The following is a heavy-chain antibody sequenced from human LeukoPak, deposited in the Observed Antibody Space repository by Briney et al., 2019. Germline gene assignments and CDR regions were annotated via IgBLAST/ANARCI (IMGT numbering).Heavy chain of an antibody. Sequence: QPGGALVLSCAAAGFTFSSYEMNGGREAPGKGVEGGSYISSSGSTIYDAESVKGGFTISRENAKNSQYLQMHSLRAEDTAVYYCASSGWYGLYYFDYWGQGTLVTVSS. V-gene: IGHV3-48*03. D-gene: IGHD6-19*01. CDR3: ASSGWYGLYYFDY. CDR1: GFTFSSYE. CDR2: ISSSGSTI. J-gene: IGHJ4*02.